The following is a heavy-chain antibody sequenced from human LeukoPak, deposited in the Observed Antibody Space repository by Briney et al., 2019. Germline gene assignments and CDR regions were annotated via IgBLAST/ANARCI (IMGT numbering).Heavy chain of an antibody. CDR2: TSYDEVNK. CDR1: RFTFSDYY. V-gene: IGHV3-30-3*01. CDR3: ARDYKWGQALDY. Sequence: GGSLRLSCAASRFTFSDYYMSWIRQAPGKGLEWVAVTSYDEVNKYYADSVKGRFSISRDNSKNTLYLQMNSLRAEDTAVYYCARDYKWGQALDYWGQGTLVTVSS. D-gene: IGHD1-1*01. J-gene: IGHJ4*02.